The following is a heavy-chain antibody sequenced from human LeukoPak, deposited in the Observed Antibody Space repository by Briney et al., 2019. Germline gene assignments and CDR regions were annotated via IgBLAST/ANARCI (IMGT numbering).Heavy chain of an antibody. CDR2: ISYDGSKK. CDR1: GFTFSNYA. J-gene: IGHJ5*02. Sequence: GGSLRLSCAASGFTFSNYAMSWVRQAPGKGLEWVTVISYDGSKKYYADSVKGRFTISRDNSKNTMYLQMNSLRAEDTAVYYCAKDTRRYSSSWHGVDPWGQGTLVTVSS. CDR3: AKDTRRYSSSWHGVDP. V-gene: IGHV3-30*18. D-gene: IGHD6-13*01.